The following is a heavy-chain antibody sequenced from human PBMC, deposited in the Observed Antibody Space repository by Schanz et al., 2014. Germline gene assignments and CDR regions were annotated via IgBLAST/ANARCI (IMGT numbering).Heavy chain of an antibody. D-gene: IGHD1-26*01. CDR2: IYYRGNT. V-gene: IGHV4-31*02. Sequence: VQLLESGGGLVQPGGSLRLSCAASGFTFSSYAMSWVRQAPGKGLEWIGFIYYRGNTYYNPSLKSRVSISLDPSKTQFFLNLNSLTAADTAVYYCARVPEPGWFDPWGQGTLVTVSS. CDR1: GFTFSSYA. J-gene: IGHJ5*02. CDR3: ARVPEPGWFDP.